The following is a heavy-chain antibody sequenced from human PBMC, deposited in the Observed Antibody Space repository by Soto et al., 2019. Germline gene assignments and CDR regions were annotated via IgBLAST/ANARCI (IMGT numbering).Heavy chain of an antibody. J-gene: IGHJ3*02. V-gene: IGHV3-23*01. CDR1: GFTFRSYA. CDR2: ISGSGGAT. CDR3: TQKGRPRDAFAI. Sequence: EVQLLESGGGLVQPGGSLRLSCAASGFTFRSYAMSWVRQAPGKGLECVATISGSGGATYFADSVKGRFTISRDNSENILYLQMSSLRAADTAVYYCTQKGRPRDAFAIWGQGTMVSVSS.